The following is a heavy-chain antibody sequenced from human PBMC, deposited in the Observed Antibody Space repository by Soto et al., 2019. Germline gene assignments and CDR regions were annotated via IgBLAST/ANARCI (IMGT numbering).Heavy chain of an antibody. J-gene: IGHJ6*03. CDR2: INPNSGGT. Sequence: QVQLVQSGAEVKKPGASVKVSCKASGYTFTGYYMHWVRQAPGQGLEWMGWINPNSGGTNYAQKVQGWVTMTRDTSVSTAYMELSRLRSDDTAVYYCARGLGQQLDLMDMDVWGKGTTVTFSS. V-gene: IGHV1-2*04. D-gene: IGHD6-13*01. CDR3: ARGLGQQLDLMDMDV. CDR1: GYTFTGYY.